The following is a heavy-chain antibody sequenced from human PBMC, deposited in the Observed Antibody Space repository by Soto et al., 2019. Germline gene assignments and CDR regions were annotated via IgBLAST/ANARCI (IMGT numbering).Heavy chain of an antibody. CDR3: ARDHLILPAHDFFYGSDI. D-gene: IGHD2-21*02. J-gene: IGHJ6*02. Sequence: LRLSCEVSGFVFSMYSMSWVRQTPGKGLEWVAKIPQEGVDGHYTDSVKGRFTISRDNGKNSLYLQMNNLRAEDTAVYYCARDHLILPAHDFFYGSDIWGRGATVTVSS. CDR1: GFVFSMYS. CDR2: IPQEGVDG. V-gene: IGHV3-7*03.